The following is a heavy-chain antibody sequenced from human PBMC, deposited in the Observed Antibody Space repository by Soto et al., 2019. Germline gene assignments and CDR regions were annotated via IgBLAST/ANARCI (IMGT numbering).Heavy chain of an antibody. D-gene: IGHD1-26*01. J-gene: IGHJ5*02. CDR1: GGSISSGGYY. CDR2: IYYSGST. CDR3: ARESGGGTNFASNWFGP. V-gene: IGHV4-31*03. Sequence: QVQLQESGPGLVKPSQTLSLTCTVSGGSISSGGYYWSWIRQHPGKGLEWIGYIYYSGSTYYNPSLKSRVTIAVDPTKNQFSLKLSSVTAADTAVYCWARESGGGTNFASNWFGPWGQGTLVTVSS.